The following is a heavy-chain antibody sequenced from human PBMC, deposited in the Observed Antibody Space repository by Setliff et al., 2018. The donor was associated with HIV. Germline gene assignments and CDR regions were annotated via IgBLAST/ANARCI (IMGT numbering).Heavy chain of an antibody. Sequence: SETLSLTCIVSGDSVTGYHWTWIRQTPGKGLEWIGYIYYSGSTKYNPSLTSRVTISVDTSKNHFSLKLTSVTAADTAVYYCARAEMATIVAFDIWGQGTMVTVSS. J-gene: IGHJ3*02. D-gene: IGHD5-12*01. V-gene: IGHV4-59*02. CDR3: ARAEMATIVAFDI. CDR2: IYYSGST. CDR1: GDSVTGYH.